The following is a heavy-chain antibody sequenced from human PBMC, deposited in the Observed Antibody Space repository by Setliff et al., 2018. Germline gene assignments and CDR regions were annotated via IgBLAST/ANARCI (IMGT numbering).Heavy chain of an antibody. V-gene: IGHV3-21*01. Sequence: PGGSLRLSCAASGFTFSSYSMNWVRQAPGKGLEWVSSISSSSSYIYYADSVKGRFTISRDNAKNSLYLQMNSLRAEDTAVYYCARCGSRVLLWFGEGDAFDIWGQGTMVTVSS. CDR3: ARCGSRVLLWFGEGDAFDI. CDR1: GFTFSSYS. D-gene: IGHD3-10*01. J-gene: IGHJ3*02. CDR2: ISSSSSYI.